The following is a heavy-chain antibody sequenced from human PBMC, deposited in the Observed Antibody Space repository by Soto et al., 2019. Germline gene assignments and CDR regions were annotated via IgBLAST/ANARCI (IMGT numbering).Heavy chain of an antibody. CDR2: IYSGGST. Sequence: EVQLVESGGGLVLPGGSLRLSCAASGITVSSNYMSWVRQAPGKGLEWVSVIYSGGSTYYADSVKGRFTISRDNSKNTLYVQMNSLRAEDTAVYYCASDFDSHGSVTMGGYFDYWGQGTLFTVCS. CDR3: ASDFDSHGSVTMGGYFDY. CDR1: GITVSSNY. D-gene: IGHD3-10*01. V-gene: IGHV3-66*01. J-gene: IGHJ4*02.